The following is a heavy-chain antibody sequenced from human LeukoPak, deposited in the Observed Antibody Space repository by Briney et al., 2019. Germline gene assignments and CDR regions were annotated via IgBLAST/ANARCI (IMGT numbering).Heavy chain of an antibody. J-gene: IGHJ6*02. CDR3: ARALDYRFLEWLFPRVDYYYGMDV. Sequence: EASVKVSCKASGYTFTSYYMHWVRQAPGQGLEWMGIINPSGGSTSYAQKFQGRVTMTRDTSTSTVYMELSSLRSEDTAVYYCARALDYRFLEWLFPRVDYYYGMDVWGQGTTVTVPS. CDR1: GYTFTSYY. V-gene: IGHV1-46*01. D-gene: IGHD3-3*01. CDR2: INPSGGST.